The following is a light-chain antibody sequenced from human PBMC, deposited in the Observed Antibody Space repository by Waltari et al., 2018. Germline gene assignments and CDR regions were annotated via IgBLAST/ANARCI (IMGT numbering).Light chain of an antibody. CDR3: CSYAGAYTFV. J-gene: IGLJ3*02. CDR2: DVV. CDR1: INDVGVEDY. Sequence: QSALTQPHSVSASPGQSVTIPCSGSINDVGVEDYVSWYQQLPGKAPKLILYDVVKRPSGVPSRFSGSKYGTTASLTISGLQTDDEATYYCCSYAGAYTFVFGVGTKLTVL. V-gene: IGLV2-11*01.